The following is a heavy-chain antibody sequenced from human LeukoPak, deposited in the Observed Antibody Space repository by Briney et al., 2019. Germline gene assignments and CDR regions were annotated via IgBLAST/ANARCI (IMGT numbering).Heavy chain of an antibody. J-gene: IGHJ3*02. CDR2: INHSGST. D-gene: IGHD6-13*01. Sequence: SETLSLTCAVYGGSFSGYYWSWIRQPPGKGLEWIGEINHSGSTNYNPSLKSRVTISVDTSKNQSSLKLSSVTAADTAVYYCARYSLSITQRDAFDIWGQGTMVTVSS. V-gene: IGHV4-34*01. CDR1: GGSFSGYY. CDR3: ARYSLSITQRDAFDI.